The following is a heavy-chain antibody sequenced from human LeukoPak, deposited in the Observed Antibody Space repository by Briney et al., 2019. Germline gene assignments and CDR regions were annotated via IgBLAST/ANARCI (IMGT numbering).Heavy chain of an antibody. CDR1: GGTFSSYA. D-gene: IGHD5-12*01. J-gene: IGHJ5*02. V-gene: IGHV1-69*04. Sequence: SVKVSCKASGGTFSSYAISWVRQAPGQGLEWMGRIIPILGIANYAQKFQGRVTITADKSTSTAYMELSSLRSEDTAVYYCAREVFYSGYDGFDPWGQGTLVTVSS. CDR3: AREVFYSGYDGFDP. CDR2: IIPILGIA.